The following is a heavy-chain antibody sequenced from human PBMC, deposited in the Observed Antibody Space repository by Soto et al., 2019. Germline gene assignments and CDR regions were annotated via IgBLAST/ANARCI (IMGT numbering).Heavy chain of an antibody. CDR1: GGTFSSYA. Sequence: SVKVSCKASGGTFSSYAISWVRQAPGQGLEWMGGIIPIFGTADYAQKFQGRVTITADESTSTAYMELSSLRSEDTAVYYCACTVSNYYYYGMDVWGQGTTVTVSS. CDR3: ACTVSNYYYYGMDV. CDR2: IIPIFGTA. J-gene: IGHJ6*02. V-gene: IGHV1-69*13. D-gene: IGHD2-8*01.